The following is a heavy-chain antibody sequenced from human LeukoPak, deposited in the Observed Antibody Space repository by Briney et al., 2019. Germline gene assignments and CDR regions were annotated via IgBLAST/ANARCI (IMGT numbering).Heavy chain of an antibody. CDR2: ISGSGGST. J-gene: IGHJ3*02. V-gene: IGHV3-23*01. Sequence: GGSLRLSCAASGFTFSSYAMSWVRQAPGKGLEWVSAISGSGGSTYYADSVKGRFTISRDNSKNTLYLQMNSLRAEDTAVYYCANMPEYDTAILWSAFDIWGQGTMVTVSS. D-gene: IGHD5-18*01. CDR3: ANMPEYDTAILWSAFDI. CDR1: GFTFSSYA.